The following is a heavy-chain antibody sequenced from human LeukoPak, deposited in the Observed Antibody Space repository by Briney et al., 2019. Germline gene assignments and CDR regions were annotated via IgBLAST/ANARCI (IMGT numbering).Heavy chain of an antibody. CDR1: GGSISSYY. J-gene: IGHJ4*02. CDR2: IYYSGST. Sequence: SETLSLTCTVSGGSISSYYWSWIRQPPGKGLEWIWYIYYSGSTNYNPSLKSRVTISVDTSKTQFSLQLSSVPAADTAVYYCARHNALSNFDYWGQGTLVTVSS. CDR3: ARHNALSNFDY. V-gene: IGHV4-59*08.